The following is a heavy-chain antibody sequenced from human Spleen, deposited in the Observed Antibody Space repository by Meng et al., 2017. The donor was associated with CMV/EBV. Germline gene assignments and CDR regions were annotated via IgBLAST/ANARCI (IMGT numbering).Heavy chain of an antibody. CDR2: IYNDGRST. CDR1: GFTFSSCL. D-gene: IGHD3-16*01. V-gene: IGHV3-74*01. Sequence: CAASGFTFSSCLMHWVRQAPGKGLVWVSRIYNDGRSTSYADSVKGRFTISRDNAKDTLYLQMNSLRAEDTAVYYCARARGTYEYYFDFWGQGTLVTVSS. J-gene: IGHJ4*02. CDR3: ARARGTYEYYFDF.